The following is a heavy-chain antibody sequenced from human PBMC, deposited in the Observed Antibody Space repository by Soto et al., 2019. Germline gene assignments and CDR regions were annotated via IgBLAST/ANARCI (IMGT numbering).Heavy chain of an antibody. J-gene: IGHJ4*02. V-gene: IGHV4-61*01. CDR1: GGSVTSDNYY. CDR3: ARGDFWTGSLGLGK. CDR2: IFSGGST. Sequence: QVQLQESGPGLVKPSETLSLTCTVSGGSVTSDNYYWTWIRQPPGKGLEWLGYIFSGGSTNYNPSLAGRVTISMDTSQNQFYLRLSLVNAADTAVYFFARGDFWTGSLGLGKWGQGALVTVSS. D-gene: IGHD3-3*01.